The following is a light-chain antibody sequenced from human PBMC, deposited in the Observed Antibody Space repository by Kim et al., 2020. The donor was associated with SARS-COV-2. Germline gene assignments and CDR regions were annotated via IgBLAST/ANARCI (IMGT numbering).Light chain of an antibody. CDR3: QQYGSSPRT. J-gene: IGKJ1*01. V-gene: IGKV3-20*01. CDR2: GAS. Sequence: SPGKRATLPCRASQSVSSSYLAWYQPKPGQAPRLLLYGASRRATGLPDRFSGSGSGTDFTLTISRLEPEDFAVYYCQQYGSSPRTFGQGTKVDIK. CDR1: QSVSSSY.